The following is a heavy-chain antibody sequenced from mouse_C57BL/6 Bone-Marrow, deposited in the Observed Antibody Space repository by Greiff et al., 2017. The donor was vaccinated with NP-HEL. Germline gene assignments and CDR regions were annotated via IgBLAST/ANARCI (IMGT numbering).Heavy chain of an antibody. CDR3: ARDGNYYGSSLDY. D-gene: IGHD1-1*01. J-gene: IGHJ2*01. CDR1: GFTFSSYA. V-gene: IGHV5-4*01. CDR2: ISDGGSYT. Sequence: EVMLVESGGGLVKPGGSLKLSCAASGFTFSSYAMSWVRQTPEKRLAWVATISDGGSYTYYPDNVKGRFTISRDNAKNNLYLQMSHLKSEDTAMYYCARDGNYYGSSLDYWGQGTTLTVSS.